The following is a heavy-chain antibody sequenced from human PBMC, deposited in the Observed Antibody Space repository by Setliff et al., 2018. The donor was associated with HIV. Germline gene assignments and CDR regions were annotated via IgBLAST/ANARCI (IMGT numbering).Heavy chain of an antibody. J-gene: IGHJ4*02. D-gene: IGHD3-3*01. V-gene: IGHV3-43*02. CDR2: ISST. Sequence: PGGSLRLSCAASGFTLSGYWMHWVRQAPGKGLVWVSSISSTHYADSVKGRFTISRDNSKNSLYLQMNSLRTEDTALYYCAKDRQSFDYFDYWGQGTLVTVSS. CDR1: GFTLSGYW. CDR3: AKDRQSFDYFDY.